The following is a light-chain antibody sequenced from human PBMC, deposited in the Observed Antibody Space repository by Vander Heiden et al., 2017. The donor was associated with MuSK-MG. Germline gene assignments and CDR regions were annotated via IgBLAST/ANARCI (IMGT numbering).Light chain of an antibody. V-gene: IGKV1-39*01. CDR1: QSIRSY. Sequence: DTQMTHSPHSLSASVGDRVTITCRASQSIRSYLNWYQQKPGKAPKLLIYAASSLQSGVPSRFSGSGSATDFTLTISMLQPEDFTTYYCQQSDSTPNTFGQGTKLEIK. CDR2: AAS. CDR3: QQSDSTPNT. J-gene: IGKJ2*01.